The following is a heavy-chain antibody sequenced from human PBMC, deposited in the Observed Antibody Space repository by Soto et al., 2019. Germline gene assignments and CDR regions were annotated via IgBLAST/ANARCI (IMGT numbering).Heavy chain of an antibody. Sequence: ASVKVSCKTSGYTFTSYDINWVRQASGQGLEWVGWMNTNNGYTAYAPKFQGRVTVTRNTSIRTVYMELSSLRSEDTAVYYCAREWSAAGNYYGMDVWGQGTTVTVSS. D-gene: IGHD6-13*01. CDR2: MNTNNGYT. CDR3: AREWSAAGNYYGMDV. V-gene: IGHV1-8*01. CDR1: GYTFTSYD. J-gene: IGHJ6*02.